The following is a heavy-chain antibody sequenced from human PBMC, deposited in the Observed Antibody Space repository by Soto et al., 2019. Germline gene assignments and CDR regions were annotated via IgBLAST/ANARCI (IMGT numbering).Heavy chain of an antibody. CDR2: ISWNSGSI. J-gene: IGHJ6*02. CDR1: GFTFDDYA. D-gene: IGHD3-10*01. CDR3: AKLGFGGGDYYYGMDV. Sequence: PGGSLRLSSAASGFTFDDYAMHWVRQAPGKGLAWVSGISWNSGSIGYADSVKGRFTISRDNAKNSLYLQMNSLRAEDTALYYCAKLGFGGGDYYYGMDVWGQGTTVTVSS. V-gene: IGHV3-9*01.